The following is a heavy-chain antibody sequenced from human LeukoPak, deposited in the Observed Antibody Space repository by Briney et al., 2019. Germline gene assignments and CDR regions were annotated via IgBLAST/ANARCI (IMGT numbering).Heavy chain of an antibody. CDR2: IRGSDGST. V-gene: IGHV3-23*01. CDR3: AKDVYGDYGGLDY. Sequence: GGSLRLSCAASGFTFSSYSMNWVRQAPGKGLEWVSSIRGSDGSTYYADSVKGRFAISRDNSKNTRYLQMNSLRAEDTAVYYCAKDVYGDYGGLDYWGQGTLVTVSS. D-gene: IGHD4-17*01. CDR1: GFTFSSYS. J-gene: IGHJ4*02.